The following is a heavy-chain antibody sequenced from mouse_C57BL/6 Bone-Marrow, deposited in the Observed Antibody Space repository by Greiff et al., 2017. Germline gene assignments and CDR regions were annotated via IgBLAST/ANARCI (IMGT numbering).Heavy chain of an antibody. CDR3: ARDWDVWYFDV. CDR2: IYPSDSET. D-gene: IGHD4-1*01. J-gene: IGHJ1*03. Sequence: VQLQQSGAELVRPGSSVKLSCKASGYTFTSYWMDWVKQRPGQGLEWIGNIYPSDSETYYNQKFKDKATLTVDKSSSTAYMQLSSLTSEDSAVYYCARDWDVWYFDVWGTGTTVTVSS. CDR1: GYTFTSYW. V-gene: IGHV1-61*01.